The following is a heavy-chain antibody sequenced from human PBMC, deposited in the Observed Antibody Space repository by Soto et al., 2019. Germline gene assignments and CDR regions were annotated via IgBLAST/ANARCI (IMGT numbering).Heavy chain of an antibody. D-gene: IGHD3-10*01. CDR3: ARRRNYGSVKDY. CDR1: GDSISSSSYY. Sequence: PSETLSLTCTVSGDSISSSSYYWGWVRQPPGKGLEWIGSIYYSGTTYYNPSLKSRVTISVDTSKNQFSLKLSSVTAADTAVYYCARRRNYGSVKDYWGQGTLVTVPS. V-gene: IGHV4-39*01. CDR2: IYYSGTT. J-gene: IGHJ4*02.